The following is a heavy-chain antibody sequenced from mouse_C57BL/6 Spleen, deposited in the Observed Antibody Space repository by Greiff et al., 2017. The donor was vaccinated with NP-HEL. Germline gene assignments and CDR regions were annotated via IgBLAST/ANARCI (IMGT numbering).Heavy chain of an antibody. D-gene: IGHD2-3*01. CDR1: GYAFTNYL. V-gene: IGHV1-54*01. J-gene: IGHJ4*01. CDR3: ARCAYDGYYGYAMDY. CDR2: INPGSGGT. Sequence: VQLQQSGAELVRPGTSVKVSCKASGYAFTNYLIEWVKQRPGQGLEWIGVINPGSGGTNYNEKFKGKATLTADKSSSTAYMQLSSLTSEDSAVYFGARCAYDGYYGYAMDYWGQGTSVTVSS.